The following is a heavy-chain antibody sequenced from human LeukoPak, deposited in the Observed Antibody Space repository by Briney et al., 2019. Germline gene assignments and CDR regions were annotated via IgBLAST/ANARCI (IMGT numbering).Heavy chain of an antibody. V-gene: IGHV4-4*02. CDR3: AREGGSYYGIDY. D-gene: IGHD1-26*01. J-gene: IGHJ4*02. Sequence: PSGTLSLTCAVSGGSLSSSNWWSWVRQPPGKGLEWIGEIYHSGSTNYNPSLKSRVTISVDKSKNQFSLKLSSVAAADTAVYYCAREGGSYYGIDYWGQGTLVTVSS. CDR1: GGSLSSSNW. CDR2: IYHSGST.